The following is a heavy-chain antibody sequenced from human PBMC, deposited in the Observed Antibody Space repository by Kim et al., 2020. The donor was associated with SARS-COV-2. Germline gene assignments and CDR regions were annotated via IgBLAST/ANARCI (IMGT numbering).Heavy chain of an antibody. D-gene: IGHD2-21*02. CDR3: ARVPGSVVVTALGYYYYGMDV. V-gene: IGHV1-46*01. CDR1: GYTFTSYY. Sequence: ASVKVSCKASGYTFTSYYMHWVRQAPGQGLEWMGIINPSGGSTSYAQKFQGRVTMTRDTSTSTVYMELSSLRSEDTAVYYCARVPGSVVVTALGYYYYGMDVWGQGTTVTVSS. CDR2: INPSGGST. J-gene: IGHJ6*02.